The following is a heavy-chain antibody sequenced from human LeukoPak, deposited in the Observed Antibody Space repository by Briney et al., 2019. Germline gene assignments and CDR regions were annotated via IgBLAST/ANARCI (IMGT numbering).Heavy chain of an antibody. CDR2: IIPIFGTA. CDR1: GGTFSSYA. V-gene: IGHV1-69*01. J-gene: IGHJ5*01. D-gene: IGHD3-3*01. CDR3: ARAPVGGPFRFFDS. Sequence: EASVKVSCKASGGTFSSYAISWVRQAPGQGLEWMGGIIPIFGTANYAQKFQGRVTITADESTSTAYMELSSLRSDDTAVYYCARAPVGGPFRFFDSWGQGTLVTVSS.